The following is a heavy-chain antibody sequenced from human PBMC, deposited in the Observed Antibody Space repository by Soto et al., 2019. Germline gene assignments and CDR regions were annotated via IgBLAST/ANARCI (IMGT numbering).Heavy chain of an antibody. CDR3: ARVGATGVLWY. V-gene: IGHV4-39*01. CDR2: IYYSGST. D-gene: IGHD1-26*01. Sequence: SETLSLTRSVSGGSICSSSYYWGWIRQPPGKGLEWIGSIYYSGSTYYNPSLKSRVTISVDTSKNQFSLKLSSVTAADTAVYYCARVGATGVLWYWGQGTLVTVSS. J-gene: IGHJ4*02. CDR1: GGSICSSSYY.